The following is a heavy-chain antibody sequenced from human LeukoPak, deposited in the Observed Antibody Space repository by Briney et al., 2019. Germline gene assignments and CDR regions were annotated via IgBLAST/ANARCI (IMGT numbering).Heavy chain of an antibody. Sequence: GGSLRLSCAAFGFNYSSYTMNWVRQAPGMGLEWLSYISATRDITYYADSVKGRFTISRDNAKNSLYLQMNSLRAEDTAVYYCARDRPYSGSPDAFDIWGQGTMVTVSS. CDR2: ISATRDIT. V-gene: IGHV3-48*01. CDR3: ARDRPYSGSPDAFDI. D-gene: IGHD1-26*01. CDR1: GFNYSSYT. J-gene: IGHJ3*02.